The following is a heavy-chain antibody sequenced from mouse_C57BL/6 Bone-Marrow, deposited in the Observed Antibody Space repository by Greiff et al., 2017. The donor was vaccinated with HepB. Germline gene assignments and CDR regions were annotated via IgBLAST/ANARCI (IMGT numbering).Heavy chain of an antibody. CDR2: IYPRDGST. V-gene: IGHV1-85*01. J-gene: IGHJ4*01. CDR1: GYTFTSYD. CDR3: ARRGPIYYYYVYYYAMDY. D-gene: IGHD2-4*01. Sequence: QVQLQQSGPELAKPGASVKLSCKASGYTFTSYDINWVKQRPGQGLEWIGWIYPRDGSTKYNAKFKGKATLTVDTSSSTAYMELHSLTSEDSAVYFCARRGPIYYYYVYYYAMDYWGQGTAVTVSS.